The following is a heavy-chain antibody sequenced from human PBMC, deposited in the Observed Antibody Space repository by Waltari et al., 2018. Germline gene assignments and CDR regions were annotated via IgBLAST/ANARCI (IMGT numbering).Heavy chain of an antibody. V-gene: IGHV3-23*04. Sequence: EVQPVESGGGLVQPGGSLRLSCAASGFTFSSYALSWVHPAPGKGLEWVSAISGSGGSTYYADSVKGRFTISRDNSKNTLYLQMNSLRAEDTAVYYCAKDYWTTVTILLDYWGQGTLVTVSS. CDR2: ISGSGGST. D-gene: IGHD4-17*01. CDR1: GFTFSSYA. CDR3: AKDYWTTVTILLDY. J-gene: IGHJ4*02.